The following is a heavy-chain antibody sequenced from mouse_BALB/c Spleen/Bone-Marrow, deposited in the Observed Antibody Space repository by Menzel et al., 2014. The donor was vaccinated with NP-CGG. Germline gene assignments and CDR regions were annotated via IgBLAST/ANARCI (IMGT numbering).Heavy chain of an antibody. Sequence: QVQLKQSGAELVKPGASVNLSCKASGYTFTSYWVYWVKQRPGQGLEWIGEINPSNGRANYNEKFKNKATLTVDKSTSTALMQANRLTSEDSAVYYCARRDFRSWFAYWGQGTLVTVSA. CDR1: GYTFTSYW. CDR2: INPSNGRA. J-gene: IGHJ3*01. V-gene: IGHV1S81*02. D-gene: IGHD2-14*01. CDR3: ARRDFRSWFAY.